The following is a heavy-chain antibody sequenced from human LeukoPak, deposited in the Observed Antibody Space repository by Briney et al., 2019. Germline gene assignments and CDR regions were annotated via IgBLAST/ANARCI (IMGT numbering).Heavy chain of an antibody. J-gene: IGHJ5*02. D-gene: IGHD6-19*01. CDR2: IIPIFGTA. CDR3: ASYRSGWGSGWFDP. V-gene: IGHV1-69*06. Sequence: SVKVSCKASGGTFSSYAISWVRQAPGQGLEWMGGIIPIFGTANYAQKFQGRVTITADKSTSTAYMELSSLRSEDTAVYYCASYRSGWGSGWFDPWGQGTLVTVSP. CDR1: GGTFSSYA.